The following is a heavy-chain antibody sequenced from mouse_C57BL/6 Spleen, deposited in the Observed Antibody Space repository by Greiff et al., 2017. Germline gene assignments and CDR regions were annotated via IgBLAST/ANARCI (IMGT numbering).Heavy chain of an antibody. Sequence: QVQLQQPGAELVKPGASVKLSCKASGYTFTSYWMHWVKQRPGQGLEWIGMIHPNSGSTNYNEKFKSKDTLTVDKSSSTAYMQLSSLTSEDSAVYYCARGDYYGSSYGYAMDYWGQGTSVTVSS. D-gene: IGHD1-1*01. J-gene: IGHJ4*01. CDR3: ARGDYYGSSYGYAMDY. V-gene: IGHV1-64*01. CDR2: IHPNSGST. CDR1: GYTFTSYW.